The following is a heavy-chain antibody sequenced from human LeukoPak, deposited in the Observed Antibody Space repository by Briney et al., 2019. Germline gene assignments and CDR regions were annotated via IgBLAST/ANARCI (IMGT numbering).Heavy chain of an antibody. Sequence: ASVKVSCKASGYTFTGYYMHWVRQAPGQGLEWMGWINPNSGGTNYAQKFQGRVTMTRDTSISTAYMQPSRLRSDDTAVYYCARDRVRLGMIPGYWGQGTLVTVSS. CDR1: GYTFTGYY. CDR3: ARDRVRLGMIPGY. J-gene: IGHJ4*02. CDR2: INPNSGGT. V-gene: IGHV1-2*02. D-gene: IGHD7-27*01.